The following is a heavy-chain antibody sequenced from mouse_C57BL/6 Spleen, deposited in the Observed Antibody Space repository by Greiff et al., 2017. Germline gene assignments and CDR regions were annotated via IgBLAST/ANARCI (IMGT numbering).Heavy chain of an antibody. Sequence: EVKLVESEGGLVQPGSSMKLSCTASGFTFSDYYMAWVRQVPEKGLEWVANINYDGSSTYYLDSLKSRFIISRDNAKNILYLQMSSLKSEDTATYYCARDYYGLFDYWGQGTTLTVSS. V-gene: IGHV5-16*01. D-gene: IGHD1-1*01. CDR2: INYDGSST. J-gene: IGHJ2*01. CDR1: GFTFSDYY. CDR3: ARDYYGLFDY.